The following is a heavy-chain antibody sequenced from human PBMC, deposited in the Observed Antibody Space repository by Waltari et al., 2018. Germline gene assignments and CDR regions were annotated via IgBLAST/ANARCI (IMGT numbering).Heavy chain of an antibody. J-gene: IGHJ5*02. CDR3: ARGGYDFWSGSPNWFDP. Sequence: QVQLQQWGAGLFKPSETLSLTCAVYGGSFSGYYWSWIRQPPGKGLEWIGAINHRGSTNYNPSLKGRVSISVETSKNQFSLKLSSVTAADTAVYYCARGGYDFWSGSPNWFDPWGQGTLVTVSS. D-gene: IGHD3-3*01. CDR1: GGSFSGYY. CDR2: INHRGST. V-gene: IGHV4-34*01.